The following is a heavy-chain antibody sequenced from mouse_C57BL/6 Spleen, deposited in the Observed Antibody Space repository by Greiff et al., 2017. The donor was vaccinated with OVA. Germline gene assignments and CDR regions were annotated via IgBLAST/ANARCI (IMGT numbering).Heavy chain of an antibody. D-gene: IGHD3-3*01. V-gene: IGHV1-50*01. CDR3: ARDHGGHY. J-gene: IGHJ2*01. CDR1: GYTFTSYW. Sequence: QVQLKQPGAELVKPGASVKLSCKASGYTFTSYWMQWVKQRPGQGLEWIGEIDPSDSYTNYNQKFKGKATVTVDTSSSTAYMQLSSLTSEDSAVYYCARDHGGHYWGQGTTLTVSS. CDR2: IDPSDSYT.